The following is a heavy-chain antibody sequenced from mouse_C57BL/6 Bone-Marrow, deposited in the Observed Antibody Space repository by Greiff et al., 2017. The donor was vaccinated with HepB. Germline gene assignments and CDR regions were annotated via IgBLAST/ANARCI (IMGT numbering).Heavy chain of an antibody. Sequence: EVQVVESGGGLVQPGGSLKLSCAASGFTFSDYYMYWVRQTPEKRLEWVAYISNGGGSTYYPDTVKGRFTISRDNAKNTLYLQMSRLKSEDTAMYYCARHATTGYFDVWGTGTTVTVSS. D-gene: IGHD1-1*01. CDR3: ARHATTGYFDV. CDR1: GFTFSDYY. J-gene: IGHJ1*03. CDR2: ISNGGGST. V-gene: IGHV5-12*01.